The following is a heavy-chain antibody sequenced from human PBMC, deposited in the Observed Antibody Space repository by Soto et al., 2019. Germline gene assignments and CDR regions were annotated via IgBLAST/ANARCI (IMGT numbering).Heavy chain of an antibody. Sequence: SETLSLTCAISGDSVSSNSAAWNWIRQSPSRGLEWLGRTYYRSKWYNDYAVSVKSRITINPDTSKNQFSLQLNSVTPEDTAVYYCAREPGGWLVFKYYFDYWGQGTLVTVSS. V-gene: IGHV6-1*01. CDR2: TYYRSKWYN. CDR1: GDSVSSNSAA. J-gene: IGHJ4*02. CDR3: AREPGGWLVFKYYFDY. D-gene: IGHD6-19*01.